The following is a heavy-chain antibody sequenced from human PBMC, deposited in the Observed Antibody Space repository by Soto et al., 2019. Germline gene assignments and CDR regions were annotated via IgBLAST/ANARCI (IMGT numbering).Heavy chain of an antibody. J-gene: IGHJ4*02. CDR3: AKDRNYPRDQFHY. CDR2: ISANGQGI. CDR1: GFTFSTYA. Sequence: GGSLRLSCAASGFTFSTYALSWVRQAPGKGLEWVSAISANGQGIYYADSVRGRFTISRDNSKNTIFLHMDSLRAEDTAVYYCAKDRNYPRDQFHYWGQGTLVTVSS. D-gene: IGHD1-7*01. V-gene: IGHV3-23*01.